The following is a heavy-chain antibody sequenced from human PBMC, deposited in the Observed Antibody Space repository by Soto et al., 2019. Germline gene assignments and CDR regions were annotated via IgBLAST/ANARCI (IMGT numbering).Heavy chain of an antibody. CDR3: AKEGEYSSGWDNFDY. J-gene: IGHJ4*02. CDR2: ISGSGGST. CDR1: GFTFSSYA. Sequence: PGGSRRLSCAASGFTFSSYAMSWVRQAPGKGLEWVSAISGSGGSTYYADSVKGRFTISRDNSKNTLYLQMNSLRAEDTAVYYCAKEGEYSSGWDNFDYWGQGTLVTVSS. D-gene: IGHD6-19*01. V-gene: IGHV3-23*01.